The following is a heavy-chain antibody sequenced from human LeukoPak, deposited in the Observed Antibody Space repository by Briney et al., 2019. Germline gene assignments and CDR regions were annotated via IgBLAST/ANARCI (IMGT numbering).Heavy chain of an antibody. CDR1: GGSISSYY. D-gene: IGHD3-10*01. CDR2: IYYSGST. J-gene: IGHJ4*02. Sequence: PSETLSLTCTVSGGSISSYYWSWIRQPPGKGLEWIGYIYYSGSTNYNPSLKSRVTISVDTSKNQFSLKLNSVTAADTAVYYCARDGYGSGHWDYWGQGTLVTVSS. V-gene: IGHV4-59*01. CDR3: ARDGYGSGHWDY.